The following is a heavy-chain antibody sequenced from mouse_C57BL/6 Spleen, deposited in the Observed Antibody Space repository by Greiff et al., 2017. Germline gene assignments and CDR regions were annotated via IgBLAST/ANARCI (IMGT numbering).Heavy chain of an antibody. Sequence: QVQLQQPGAELVRPGSSVKLSCKASGYTFTSYWMHWVKQRPIPGLEWIGNIDPSDSETHYNQKFKDKATLTVDKSSSTAYMQLSSLTSEDSAVYYCARGGSNLDYWGQGTTLTVSS. CDR2: IDPSDSET. J-gene: IGHJ2*01. V-gene: IGHV1-52*01. CDR3: ARGGSNLDY. CDR1: GYTFTSYW.